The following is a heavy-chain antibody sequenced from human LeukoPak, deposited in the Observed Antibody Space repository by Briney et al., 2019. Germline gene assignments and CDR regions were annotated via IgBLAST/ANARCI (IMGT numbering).Heavy chain of an antibody. Sequence: SETLSLTCTVSGGSISSGSYYWSWIRQPAGRGLEWIGRIYTSGSTNYNPSLKSRVTISVDTSKNQFSLKLSSVTAADTAVYYCARGIVVDSFDYWGQGTLVTVSS. CDR1: GGSISSGSYY. CDR2: IYTSGST. J-gene: IGHJ4*02. V-gene: IGHV4-61*02. CDR3: ARGIVVDSFDY. D-gene: IGHD3-22*01.